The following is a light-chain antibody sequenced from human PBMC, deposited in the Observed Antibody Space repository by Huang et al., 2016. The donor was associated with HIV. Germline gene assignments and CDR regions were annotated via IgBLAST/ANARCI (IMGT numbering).Light chain of an antibody. J-gene: IGKJ4*01. Sequence: EIVLTQSPAVLSMSPGERATVTSRASLSVANKLAWYQQKPGRAPRLVIYDTSTRSGGVPARFSGSGSGTNFTLTINSLQSEDLAVYFCQHYNNWPLTFGGGTRVEIK. CDR3: QHYNNWPLT. V-gene: IGKV3-15*01. CDR2: DTS. CDR1: LSVANK.